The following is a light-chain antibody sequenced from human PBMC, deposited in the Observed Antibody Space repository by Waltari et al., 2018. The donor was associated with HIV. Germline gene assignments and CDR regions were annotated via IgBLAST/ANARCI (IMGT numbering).Light chain of an antibody. Sequence: QSALTQPASVSGSLGQSITISCPGRTRDFGTYKLVSWYQQHPGKAPKVMIYSVNKRPSGVSERLSGSKSGNTASLTISGLQAEDEAIYHCSSFTAYTNHVLFGGGTRLTVL. CDR1: TRDFGTYKL. J-gene: IGLJ2*01. V-gene: IGLV2-14*02. CDR3: SSFTAYTNHVL. CDR2: SVN.